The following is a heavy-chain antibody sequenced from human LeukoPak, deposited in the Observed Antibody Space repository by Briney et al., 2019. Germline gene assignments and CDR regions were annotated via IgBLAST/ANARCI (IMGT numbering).Heavy chain of an antibody. J-gene: IGHJ4*02. D-gene: IGHD3-22*01. CDR3: AKSEGIRDYYDSSGYYYDY. V-gene: IGHV3-53*01. CDR2: IYSGGST. CDR1: GFTVSSNY. Sequence: PGGSLRLSCAASGFTVSSNYMSWVRQAPGKGLEWVSVIYSGGSTYYADSVKGRFTISRDNSKNTLYLQMNSLRAEDTAVYYCAKSEGIRDYYDSSGYYYDYWGQGTLVTVSS.